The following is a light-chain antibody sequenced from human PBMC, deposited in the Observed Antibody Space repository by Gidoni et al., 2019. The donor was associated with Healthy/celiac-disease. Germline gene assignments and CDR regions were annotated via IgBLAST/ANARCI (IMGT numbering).Light chain of an antibody. Sequence: EIVMTQSPATLSVSPGERATLSCSASQSVSSNLAWYQQKPGQAPRLLISGASTRATGIPAMFSGSGSGTEFTLTISSLQSEDFAVYYCQQYNNWPPYTFGQGTKLEIK. J-gene: IGKJ2*01. CDR3: QQYNNWPPYT. CDR2: GAS. CDR1: QSVSSN. V-gene: IGKV3-15*01.